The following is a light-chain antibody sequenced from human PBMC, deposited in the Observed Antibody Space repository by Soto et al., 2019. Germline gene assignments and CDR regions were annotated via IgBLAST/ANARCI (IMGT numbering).Light chain of an antibody. Sequence: QSVLTQPPSASGTPGQRVTFSCSGSSSNIGTNAVNWYQQLPGTAPKLIIYTDNQRPSGVPDRFSGSKSGTSAALAISGLQSEYEADYYCSAWDASLSAVVFGGGTQLTVL. V-gene: IGLV1-44*01. CDR1: SSNIGTNA. J-gene: IGLJ2*01. CDR2: TDN. CDR3: SAWDASLSAVV.